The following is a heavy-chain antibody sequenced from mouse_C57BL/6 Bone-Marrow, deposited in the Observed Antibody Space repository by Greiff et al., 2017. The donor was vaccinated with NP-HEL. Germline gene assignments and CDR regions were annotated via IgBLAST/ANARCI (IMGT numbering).Heavy chain of an antibody. CDR1: GYTFTSYW. CDR3: ASDDGYYADYFDY. V-gene: IGHV1-64*01. J-gene: IGHJ2*01. D-gene: IGHD2-3*01. Sequence: QVQLQQPGAELVKPGASVKLSCKASGYTFTSYWMHWVKQRPGQGLEWIGMIHPNSGSTNYNEKFKSKATLTVDKSSITAYMQLSSLTSEDSAVYYCASDDGYYADYFDYWGQGTTLTVSS. CDR2: IHPNSGST.